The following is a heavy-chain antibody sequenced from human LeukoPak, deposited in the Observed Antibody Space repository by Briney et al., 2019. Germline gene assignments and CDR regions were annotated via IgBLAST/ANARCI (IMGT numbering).Heavy chain of an antibody. J-gene: IGHJ4*02. Sequence: GRSLRLSCAGSGFVFSNHGMHWVRQAPGKGLEWVAVISHDGSAKDYADSVKGRFTISRDNSKNTLYLQINSLRAEDTAVYFCAKETGGSGSSYLSFFDYWGQGTLVTVSS. V-gene: IGHV3-30*18. CDR1: GFVFSNHG. CDR3: AKETGGSGSSYLSFFDY. CDR2: ISHDGSAK. D-gene: IGHD3-10*01.